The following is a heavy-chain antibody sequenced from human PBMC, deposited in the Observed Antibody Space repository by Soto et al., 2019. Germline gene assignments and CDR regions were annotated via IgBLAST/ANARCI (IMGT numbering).Heavy chain of an antibody. CDR2: IYYSGST. Sequence: ETLSLTCTVSGGSISSYYWSWIRQPPGKGLEWIGYIYYSGSTNYNPSLKSRVTISVDTSKNQFSLKLSSVTAADTAVYYCARRPGGVRAPYYMDVWGKGTTVTVSS. CDR3: ARRPGGVRAPYYMDV. D-gene: IGHD3-10*01. V-gene: IGHV4-59*08. J-gene: IGHJ6*03. CDR1: GGSISSYY.